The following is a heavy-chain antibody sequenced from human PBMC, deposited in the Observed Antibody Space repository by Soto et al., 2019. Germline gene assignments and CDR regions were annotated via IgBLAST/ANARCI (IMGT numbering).Heavy chain of an antibody. Sequence: ASVNGSRKGAGYSLTVVSMDWGRQTTGKGLEWMGGFDPEDGETIYAQKFQGRVTMTEDTSTDTAYMELSSLRSEDTAVYYCATAKPNYDFWLDYYYYMDFWGKGTTVTVS. CDR2: FDPEDGET. J-gene: IGHJ6*03. CDR1: GYSLTVVS. V-gene: IGHV1-24*01. D-gene: IGHD3-3*01. CDR3: ATAKPNYDFWLDYYYYMDF.